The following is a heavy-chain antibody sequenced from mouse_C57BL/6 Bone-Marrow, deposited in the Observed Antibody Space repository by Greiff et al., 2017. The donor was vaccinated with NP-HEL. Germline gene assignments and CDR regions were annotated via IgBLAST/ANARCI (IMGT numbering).Heavy chain of an antibody. Sequence: VQLQQSGAELVRPGASVKLSCKASGYTFTDYYINWVKQRPGQGLEWIARIYPGSGNTYYTEKFKGKATLTAEKSSSTAYMQLSSLTSEDSAVYFCARGAGAFDYWGQGTTLTVSS. V-gene: IGHV1-76*01. CDR2: IYPGSGNT. D-gene: IGHD3-1*01. J-gene: IGHJ2*01. CDR1: GYTFTDYY. CDR3: ARGAGAFDY.